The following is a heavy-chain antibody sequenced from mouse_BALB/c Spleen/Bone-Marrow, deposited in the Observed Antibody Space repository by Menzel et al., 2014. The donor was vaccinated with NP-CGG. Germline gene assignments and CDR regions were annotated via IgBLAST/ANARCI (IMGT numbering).Heavy chain of an antibody. CDR1: GFNIKDNY. CDR3: NSFCYDFAS. J-gene: IGHJ3*01. D-gene: IGHD2-4*01. V-gene: IGHV14-4*02. Sequence: AQLQQSEAGLVRSGASAKLSCKASGFNIKDNYKHWVKQMPEQGLEWIGWIDPENGDTEYAPKFQGEATMTADTSSNTAYLQLYSLRSEDTAVYCCNSFCYDFASWGQGTLVTVSA. CDR2: IDPENGDT.